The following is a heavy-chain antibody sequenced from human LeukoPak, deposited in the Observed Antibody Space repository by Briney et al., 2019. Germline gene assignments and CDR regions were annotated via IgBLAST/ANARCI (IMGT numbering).Heavy chain of an antibody. CDR1: GFTFSSYW. Sequence: PGGSLRLSCAASGFTFSSYWMSWVRQAPGKGLEWVANIEQDGSEKYYVDSVKGRFTISRDNSKNTLYLQMNSLRAEDTAVYYCAKAAYGDYYYGMDVWGQGTTVTVSS. V-gene: IGHV3-7*03. J-gene: IGHJ6*02. D-gene: IGHD4-17*01. CDR2: IEQDGSEK. CDR3: AKAAYGDYYYGMDV.